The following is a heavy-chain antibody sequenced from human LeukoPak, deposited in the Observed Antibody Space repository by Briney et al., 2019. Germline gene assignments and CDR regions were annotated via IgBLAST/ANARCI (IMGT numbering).Heavy chain of an antibody. CDR3: AREGGYSGYDEYYYYGMDV. CDR2: IISSSSYI. D-gene: IGHD5-12*01. J-gene: IGHJ6*02. Sequence: GESLRLSCAASGFTFISYSMNWVRQAPGKGLEWVSSIISSSSYIYYADSVKGRFTISRDNATNSLYLQMNSLRDEDTAVYYCAREGGYSGYDEYYYYGMDVGGQGTTVTVSS. V-gene: IGHV3-21*01. CDR1: GFTFISYS.